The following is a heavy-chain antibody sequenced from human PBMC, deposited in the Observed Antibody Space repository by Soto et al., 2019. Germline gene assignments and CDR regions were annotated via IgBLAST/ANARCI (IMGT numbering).Heavy chain of an antibody. D-gene: IGHD3-9*01. Sequence: LKISCKGSGYSFTSYWIGWVRQMPGKGLEWMGIIYPGDSDNRYSPSFQGQVTISADKSISTAYLQWSSLKASDTAMYYCARLRGDILTGYGGNWFDPWGQGTLVTVSS. CDR3: ARLRGDILTGYGGNWFDP. CDR1: GYSFTSYW. V-gene: IGHV5-51*01. J-gene: IGHJ5*02. CDR2: IYPGDSDN.